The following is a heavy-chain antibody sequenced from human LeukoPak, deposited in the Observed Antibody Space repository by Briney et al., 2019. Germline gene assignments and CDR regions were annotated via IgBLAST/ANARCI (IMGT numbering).Heavy chain of an antibody. CDR1: GFPFSNYS. CDR2: ISSSATTI. Sequence: GGSLRLSCAASGFPFSNYSMNWVRQAPGKGLEWVSYISSSATTISYAPSVKGRFTISRDNAKNSMYLQMNSLRTEDTAVYYCARGRGSWYGVYFDYWGQGTLVTIS. CDR3: ARGRGSWYGVYFDY. V-gene: IGHV3-48*04. D-gene: IGHD6-13*01. J-gene: IGHJ4*02.